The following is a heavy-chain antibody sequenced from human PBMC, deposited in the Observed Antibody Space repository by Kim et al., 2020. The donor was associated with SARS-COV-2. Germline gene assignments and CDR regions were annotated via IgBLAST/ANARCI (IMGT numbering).Heavy chain of an antibody. J-gene: IGHJ4*02. D-gene: IGHD6-19*01. CDR3: AGGTSGWRDFGY. CDR2: GST. Sequence: GSTNYNPSLKSRVVMSIDTSKNQFYLNLMSLTAADTAVYYCAGGTSGWRDFGYWGQGTLVTVSS. V-gene: IGHV4-34*01.